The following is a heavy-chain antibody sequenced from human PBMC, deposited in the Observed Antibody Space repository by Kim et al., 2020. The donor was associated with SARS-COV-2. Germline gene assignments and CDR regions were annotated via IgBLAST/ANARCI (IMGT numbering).Heavy chain of an antibody. CDR2: INAGNGNT. Sequence: ASVKVSCKASGYTFTSYAMHWVRQAPGQRLEWMGWINAGNGNTKYSQKFQGRVTITRDTSASTAYMELSSLRSEDTAVYYCARSGAVAGTILGLGYWGQGTLVTVSS. CDR1: GYTFTSYA. CDR3: ARSGAVAGTILGLGY. J-gene: IGHJ4*02. D-gene: IGHD6-19*01. V-gene: IGHV1-3*01.